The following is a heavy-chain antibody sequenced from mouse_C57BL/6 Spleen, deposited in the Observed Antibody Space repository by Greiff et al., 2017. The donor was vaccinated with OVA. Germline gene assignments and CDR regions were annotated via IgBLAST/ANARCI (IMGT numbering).Heavy chain of an antibody. CDR2: IYPGTRDT. CDR1: GYTFTSYW. Sequence: VQLQQSGTVLARPGASVTMSCKTSGYTFTSYWMHWVKQRPGQGLALIGAIYPGTRDTSSNQKFKGKAKLTAVTSASNAYMELSSLTNEDAAVYYCTRSGYGSSHYYAMDDWGQGTSVTVSA. CDR3: TRSGYGSSHYYAMDD. V-gene: IGHV1-5*01. D-gene: IGHD1-1*01. J-gene: IGHJ4*01.